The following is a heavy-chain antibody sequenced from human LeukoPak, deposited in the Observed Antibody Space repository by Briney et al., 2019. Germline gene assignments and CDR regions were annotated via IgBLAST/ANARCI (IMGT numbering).Heavy chain of an antibody. D-gene: IGHD3-9*01. J-gene: IGHJ4*02. CDR1: GGSISSYY. CDR3: ARVTGYTIEDYFDY. Sequence: SETLSLTCTVSGGSISSYYWSWIRQTPGKGLEWIGYIYYSGSTNFNPSLKSRVTISVDTSKNQFSLKLRSVTAADTAVYYCARVTGYTIEDYFDYWGQGTLVTVSS. CDR2: IYYSGST. V-gene: IGHV4-59*01.